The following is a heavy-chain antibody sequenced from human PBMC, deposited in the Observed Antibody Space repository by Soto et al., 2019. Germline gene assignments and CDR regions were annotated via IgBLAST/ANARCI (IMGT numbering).Heavy chain of an antibody. D-gene: IGHD6-25*01. J-gene: IGHJ4*02. CDR2: IYYSGST. CDR3: ARGAAAWSAPYYFDY. CDR1: GVSISSGDYY. V-gene: IGHV4-30-4*01. Sequence: ASETLSLTCTVSGVSISSGDYYWSWIRQPPGKGLEWIGYIYYSGSTYYNPSLKSRVTISVDTSKNQFSLKLSSVTAADTAVYYCARGAAAWSAPYYFDYWGQGTLVTVSS.